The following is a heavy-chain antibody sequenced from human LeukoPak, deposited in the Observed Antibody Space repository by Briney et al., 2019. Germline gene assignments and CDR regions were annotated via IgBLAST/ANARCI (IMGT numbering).Heavy chain of an antibody. CDR3: AKVPLLWFGESHFDY. CDR1: EFTFSSCA. V-gene: IGHV3-23*01. CDR2: ISGSGGST. J-gene: IGHJ4*02. Sequence: GESLKISCAASEFTFSSCAMSWVRQAPGKGLEWVSAISGSGGSTYYADSVKGRFTISRDNSKNTLYLQMNSLRAEDTAVYYCAKVPLLWFGESHFDYWGQGTLVTVSS. D-gene: IGHD3-10*01.